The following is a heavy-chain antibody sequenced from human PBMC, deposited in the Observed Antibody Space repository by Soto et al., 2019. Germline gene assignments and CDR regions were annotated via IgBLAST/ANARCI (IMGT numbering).Heavy chain of an antibody. CDR3: ARGWQRVTGTYDY. D-gene: IGHD1-20*01. CDR2: IFDSGTT. CDR1: VASLSSVGYY. J-gene: IGHJ4*02. V-gene: IGHV4-31*11. Sequence: QVQLQESGPGLVKPSQTLSLTCAVSVASLSSVGYYWHWLRQHPGKGLEWLGYIFDSGTTYYRPSLKSRLAISADTSNNQFSLRLTSVTAADTAVYYCARGWQRVTGTYDYWGQGTLVTVSS.